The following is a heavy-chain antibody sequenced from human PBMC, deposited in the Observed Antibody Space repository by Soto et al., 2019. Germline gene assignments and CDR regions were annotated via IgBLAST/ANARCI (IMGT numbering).Heavy chain of an antibody. CDR1: GFTISSYS. Sequence: GRSLRLSCEASGFTISSYSMNWARQAPGKGLEWVSAISGSGGSTYYADSVKGRFTISRDNSKNTLYLQMNSLRAEDTAVYYCAKVLDSYRGWSYFDYWGQGTLVTVSS. V-gene: IGHV3-23*01. J-gene: IGHJ4*02. D-gene: IGHD1-1*01. CDR2: ISGSGGST. CDR3: AKVLDSYRGWSYFDY.